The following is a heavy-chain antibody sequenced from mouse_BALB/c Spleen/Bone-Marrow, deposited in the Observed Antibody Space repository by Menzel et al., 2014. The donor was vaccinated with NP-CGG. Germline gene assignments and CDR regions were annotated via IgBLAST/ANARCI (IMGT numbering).Heavy chain of an antibody. CDR3: AGIYFDFDGFAY. CDR2: IWGGGST. CDR1: GFSFTDCG. V-gene: IGHV2-6-5*01. Sequence: VMLVESGPGLVAPSQSLSITCTVSGFSFTDCGVSWIRQPPGKGLEWVGAIWGGGSTYYNSALKSRLCISKNNSNNQVLLKMNSRRTYDAAVYYCAGIYFDFDGFAYWGQGTLVTVSS. J-gene: IGHJ3*01. D-gene: IGHD2-4*01.